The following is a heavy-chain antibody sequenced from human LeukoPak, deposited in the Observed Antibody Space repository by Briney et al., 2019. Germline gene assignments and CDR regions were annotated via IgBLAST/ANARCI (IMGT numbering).Heavy chain of an antibody. CDR1: GYSISSGYY. V-gene: IGHV4-38-2*01. D-gene: IGHD1-26*01. CDR2: IYHSGST. Sequence: SETLSLTCAVSGYSISSGYYWGWIREPPGKGLEWIGSIYHSGSTYYNPSLKSRVTTSVDTSKNQFFLNLSSVTAADTAVYYCARHSPVECELPSIAENDYWGQGTLVTVSS. CDR3: ARHSPVECELPSIAENDY. J-gene: IGHJ4*02.